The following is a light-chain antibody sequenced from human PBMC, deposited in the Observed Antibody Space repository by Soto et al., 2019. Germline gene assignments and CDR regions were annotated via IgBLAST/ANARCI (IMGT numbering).Light chain of an antibody. V-gene: IGKV3-20*01. CDR1: QSVGNN. J-gene: IGKJ1*01. CDR2: DVS. CDR3: QQYGSSPKT. Sequence: EIVFTQSPCTLSLSPGERATLSCRASQSVGNNLAWYQQKAGQAPRLLIYDVSNRAPGIPARFSGSGSGTDFTLTIIRLEREDFAVYHCQQYGSSPKTFGQGTKVDI.